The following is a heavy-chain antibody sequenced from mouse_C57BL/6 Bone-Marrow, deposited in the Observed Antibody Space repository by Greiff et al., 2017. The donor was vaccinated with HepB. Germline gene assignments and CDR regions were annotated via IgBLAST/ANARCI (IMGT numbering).Heavy chain of an antibody. V-gene: IGHV1-55*01. J-gene: IGHJ4*01. CDR1: GYTFTSYW. Sequence: VQLQQSGAELVKPGASVKMSCKASGYTFTSYWITWVKQRPGQGLEWIGDIYPGSGSTNYNEKFKSKATLTVDTSSSTAYMQLSSLTSEDSAVYYCANYEDYYAMDYWGQGTSVTVSS. CDR2: IYPGSGST. CDR3: ANYEDYYAMDY. D-gene: IGHD1-1*01.